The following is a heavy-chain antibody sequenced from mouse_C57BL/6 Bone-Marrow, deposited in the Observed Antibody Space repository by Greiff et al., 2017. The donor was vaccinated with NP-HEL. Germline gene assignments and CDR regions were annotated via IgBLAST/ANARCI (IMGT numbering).Heavy chain of an antibody. CDR1: GFTFSDYG. CDR2: ISSGSSTI. Sequence: EVQGVESGGGLVKPGGSLKLSCAASGFTFSDYGMHWVRQAPEKGLEWVAYISSGSSTIYYADTVKGRFTISRDNAKNTLFLQMTSLRSEDTAMYYCARVLRRSFDYWGQGTTLTVSS. J-gene: IGHJ2*01. V-gene: IGHV5-17*01. CDR3: ARVLRRSFDY. D-gene: IGHD1-1*01.